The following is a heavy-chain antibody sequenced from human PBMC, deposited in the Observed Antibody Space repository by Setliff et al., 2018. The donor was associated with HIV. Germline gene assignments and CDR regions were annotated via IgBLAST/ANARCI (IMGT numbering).Heavy chain of an antibody. Sequence: SETLSLTCTVSGGSISSGDYYWTWIRQHPGKGLEWIGYIYYSGSTYYNPSLKSRVTISVDTSKNQFSLKLSSVTAADTAVYYCAREDFWSGDQDYYYMDVWGKGATVTVSS. J-gene: IGHJ6*03. CDR2: IYYSGST. CDR3: AREDFWSGDQDYYYMDV. D-gene: IGHD3-3*01. V-gene: IGHV4-31*03. CDR1: GGSISSGDYY.